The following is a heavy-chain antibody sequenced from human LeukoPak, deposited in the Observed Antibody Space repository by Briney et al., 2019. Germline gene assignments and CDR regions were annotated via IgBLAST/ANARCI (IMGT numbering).Heavy chain of an antibody. V-gene: IGHV1-8*03. J-gene: IGHJ5*02. Sequence: GASVKVSCKASGYTFTSYDINWVRQATGQGLEWMGWMNPNSGNTGYAQKFQGRVTITRNTSISTAYMELSSLRSEDTAVYYCARGLTPLDLWSLKYSSSWTNWFDPWGQGTLVTVSS. CDR1: GYTFTSYD. D-gene: IGHD6-13*01. CDR2: MNPNSGNT. CDR3: ARGLTPLDLWSLKYSSSWTNWFDP.